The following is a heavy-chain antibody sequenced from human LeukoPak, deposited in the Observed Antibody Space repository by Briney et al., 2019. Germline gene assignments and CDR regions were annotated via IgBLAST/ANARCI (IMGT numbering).Heavy chain of an antibody. Sequence: SETLSLTCTVSGGSVNSGTYYWSWIRQPPGKGLEWIGNIYYSGSAYYNPSLKSRVTISVDRSKNQLSLKLSSVTAADTAVYYCARVPSTTAHFDYWGQGTLVTVSS. CDR2: IYYSGSA. CDR1: GGSVNSGTYY. CDR3: ARVPSTTAHFDY. J-gene: IGHJ4*02. D-gene: IGHD4-11*01. V-gene: IGHV4-39*07.